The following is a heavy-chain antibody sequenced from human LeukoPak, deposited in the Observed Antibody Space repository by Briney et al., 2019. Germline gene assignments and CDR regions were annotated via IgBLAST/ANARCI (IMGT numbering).Heavy chain of an antibody. Sequence: PSETLSLTCTVSGGSISSYYWSWIRQPPGKGLEWIGYIYYSGSTNYNPSLKSRVTISVDTSKNQFSLKLSSVTAADTAVYYCARVITVAGTVNFDCWGQGTLVTVSS. CDR1: GGSISSYY. CDR3: ARVITVAGTVNFDC. CDR2: IYYSGST. D-gene: IGHD6-19*01. V-gene: IGHV4-59*08. J-gene: IGHJ4*02.